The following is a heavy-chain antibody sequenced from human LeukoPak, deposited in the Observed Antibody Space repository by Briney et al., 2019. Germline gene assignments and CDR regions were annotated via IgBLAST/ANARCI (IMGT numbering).Heavy chain of an antibody. CDR1: GCSISSGGYY. CDR2: IYYSGNT. V-gene: IGHV4-31*03. J-gene: IGHJ4*02. D-gene: IGHD3-16*01. CDR3: ARANDYVWYFDY. Sequence: SPTLSLTCPVSGCSISSGGYYWSWIPQHPGQGLEWIGYIYYSGNTYYNPSLKSRVTISVDTSKNQFSLKLSSVTAADTAVYYCARANDYVWYFDYWGQGTLVTVSS.